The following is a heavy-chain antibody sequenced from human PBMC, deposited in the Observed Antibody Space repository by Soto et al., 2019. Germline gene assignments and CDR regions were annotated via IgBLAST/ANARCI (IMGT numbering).Heavy chain of an antibody. J-gene: IGHJ6*02. Sequence: QVQLVESGGGVVQPGRSLRLSCAASGFTFSGYAMHWVRQAPGKGLEWVALTYYDGNNKYYADSVKGRFTSSRDNSRNTLNLQMNSLRAEDTAVYYCARRTGSASSGVSAVDVWGQGTMVTVSS. V-gene: IGHV3-33*01. CDR1: GFTFSGYA. CDR2: TYYDGNNK. D-gene: IGHD3-10*01. CDR3: ARRTGSASSGVSAVDV.